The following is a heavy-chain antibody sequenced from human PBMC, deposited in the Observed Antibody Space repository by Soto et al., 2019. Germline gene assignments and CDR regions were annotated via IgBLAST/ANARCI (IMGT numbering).Heavy chain of an antibody. Sequence: SETLSLTCAVSGGSISSSNWWSGFRQPPGKGLEWIGEIYHSGSTNYNPPLKSRVTISLDKSKNQFSLKLSSVTAADTAVYYCARMYSSSWYYYGMDVWGQGTTVTVSS. CDR1: GGSISSSNW. J-gene: IGHJ6*02. CDR3: ARMYSSSWYYYGMDV. V-gene: IGHV4-4*02. D-gene: IGHD6-13*01. CDR2: IYHSGST.